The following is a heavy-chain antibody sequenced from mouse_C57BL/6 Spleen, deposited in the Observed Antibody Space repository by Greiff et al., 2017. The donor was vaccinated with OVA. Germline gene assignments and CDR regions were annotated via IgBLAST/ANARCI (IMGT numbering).Heavy chain of an antibody. Sequence: VKLMESGPELVKPGASVKISCKASGYAFSSSWMNWVKQRPGKGLEWIGRIYPGDGDTNYNGKFKGKATLTADKSSSTAYMQLSSLTSEDSAVYCCARGLLRSPFDYWGQGTTLTVSS. J-gene: IGHJ2*01. D-gene: IGHD1-1*01. CDR1: GYAFSSSW. V-gene: IGHV1-82*01. CDR2: IYPGDGDT. CDR3: ARGLLRSPFDY.